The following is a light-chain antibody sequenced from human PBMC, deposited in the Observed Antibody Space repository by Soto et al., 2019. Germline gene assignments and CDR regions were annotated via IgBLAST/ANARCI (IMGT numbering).Light chain of an antibody. J-gene: IGKJ1*01. CDR1: QTISTY. Sequence: DIQMTQSPHSLSASVGDTVTITCRASQTISTYLDWYQVKPGKAPKVLIYAASSLKEGVPSRFTGSGSGTDFPLTIHSLQPEDSATYYCHQNYNLPPWTFGQGTKVDI. CDR3: HQNYNLPPWT. CDR2: AAS. V-gene: IGKV1-39*01.